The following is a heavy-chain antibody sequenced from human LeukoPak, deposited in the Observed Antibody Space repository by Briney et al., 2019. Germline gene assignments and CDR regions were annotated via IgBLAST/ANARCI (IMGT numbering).Heavy chain of an antibody. Sequence: ASVTVSCTASGYTFTSYYMHWVRQAPGQGLEWMGIINPSGGSTSYAQKFQGRVTMTRDTSTSTVYMELSSLRSEDTAVYYCAREDHSYYYDSSGYPPDYWGQGTLVTVSS. CDR1: GYTFTSYY. J-gene: IGHJ4*02. V-gene: IGHV1-46*01. CDR2: INPSGGST. CDR3: AREDHSYYYDSSGYPPDY. D-gene: IGHD3-22*01.